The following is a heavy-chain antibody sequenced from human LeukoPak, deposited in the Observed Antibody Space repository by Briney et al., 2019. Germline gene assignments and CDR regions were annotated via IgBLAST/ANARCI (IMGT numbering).Heavy chain of an antibody. CDR1: GGTFSSYA. Sequence: ASVKVSCKASGGTFSSYAISWVRQGPGQGLEWMGWINPNSGGTNYAQKFQGRVTMTRDTSISTAYMELSRLSSDDTAVYYCARDQDGYARNPNHWGQGTLVTVSS. J-gene: IGHJ5*02. V-gene: IGHV1-2*02. D-gene: IGHD2-2*01. CDR2: INPNSGGT. CDR3: ARDQDGYARNPNH.